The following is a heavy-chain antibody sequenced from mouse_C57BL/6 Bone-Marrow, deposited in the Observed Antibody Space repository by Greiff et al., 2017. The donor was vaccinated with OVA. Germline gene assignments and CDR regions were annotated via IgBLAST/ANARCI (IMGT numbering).Heavy chain of an antibody. V-gene: IGHV2-2*01. D-gene: IGHD2-1*01. Sequence: VQLKESGPGLVQPSQSLSITCTVSGFSLTSYGVHWVRQSPGKGLEWLGVIWSGGSTDYNAAFISRLSISKDNSKGQVFFKMNSLQADDTAIYYCARGNYYGNYVSWCAYWGQGTLVTVSA. CDR2: IWSGGST. CDR1: GFSLTSYG. J-gene: IGHJ3*01. CDR3: ARGNYYGNYVSWCAY.